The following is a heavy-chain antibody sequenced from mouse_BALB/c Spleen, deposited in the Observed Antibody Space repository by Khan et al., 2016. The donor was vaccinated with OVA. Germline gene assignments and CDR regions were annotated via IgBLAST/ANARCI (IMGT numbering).Heavy chain of an antibody. V-gene: IGHV5-17*02. Sequence: EVELVESGGGLVQPGGSRKLSCAASGFTFSDFVMHWVRQAPEQGLEWVAYISSGSSSIYYADTVKGRFTISRDNPTNNLFLQMNSLRSEDTAIYYCAKSGDGGYFDVWGAGTTVTVSS. J-gene: IGHJ1*01. CDR1: GFTFSDFV. D-gene: IGHD2-3*01. CDR2: ISSGSSSI. CDR3: AKSGDGGYFDV.